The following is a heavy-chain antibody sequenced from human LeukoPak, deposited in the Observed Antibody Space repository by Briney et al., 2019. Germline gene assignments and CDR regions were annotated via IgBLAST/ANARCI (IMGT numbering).Heavy chain of an antibody. CDR2: IYYSGST. CDR1: GGSISSSSYY. CDR3: ARSVGAFDI. V-gene: IGHV4-39*01. Sequence: PSETLSLTCTVSGGSISSSSYYWGWIRQPPGKGLEWIGSIYYSGSTYYNPSLKSRVTISVDTSKNQFSLKLSSVTAADTPVYYCARSVGAFDIWGQGTMVTVSS. J-gene: IGHJ3*02. D-gene: IGHD1-26*01.